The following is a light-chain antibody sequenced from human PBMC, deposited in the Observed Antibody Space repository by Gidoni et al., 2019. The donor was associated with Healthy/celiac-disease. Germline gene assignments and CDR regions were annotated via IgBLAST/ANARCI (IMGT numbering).Light chain of an antibody. V-gene: IGLV1-44*01. J-gene: IGLJ2*01. Sequence: QSVLTQPPSASGTPGQGVTISCSGSSSNIGSNTVNWYQQLPGTAPKLLIYSNKPRPSGVPDRFSGSTPGTSASLAISGLQSEDEADYYCAAWDDSLNGVVFGGGTKLTVL. CDR2: SNK. CDR1: SSNIGSNT. CDR3: AAWDDSLNGVV.